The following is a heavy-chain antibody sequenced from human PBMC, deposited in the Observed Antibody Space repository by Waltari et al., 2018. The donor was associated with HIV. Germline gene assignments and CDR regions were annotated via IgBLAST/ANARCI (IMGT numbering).Heavy chain of an antibody. V-gene: IGHV4-61*02. D-gene: IGHD3-10*01. Sequence: QVQLQESGPGLVKPSQTLSLTCTVSGGSISSGSYYWSWIRQPAGKGLEWIGRIYTSGSTNYNPSLKSRVTISVDTSKNQFSLKLSSVTAADTAVYYCARDPNYYGSGSYSSFGYFDLWGRGTLVTVSS. CDR1: GGSISSGSYY. J-gene: IGHJ2*01. CDR2: IYTSGST. CDR3: ARDPNYYGSGSYSSFGYFDL.